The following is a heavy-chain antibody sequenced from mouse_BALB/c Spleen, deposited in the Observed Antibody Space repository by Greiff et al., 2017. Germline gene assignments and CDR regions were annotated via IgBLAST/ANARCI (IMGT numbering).Heavy chain of an antibody. CDR1: GFNIKDTY. D-gene: IGHD1-1*01. V-gene: IGHV14-3*02. Sequence: VHVKQSGAELVKPGASVTLSCTASGFNIKDTYMHWVKQRPEQGLEWIGRIDPANGNTKYDPKFQGKATITADTSSNTAYLQLSSLTSEDTAVYYCARERFYYFAYWGQGTLVTVSA. CDR2: IDPANGNT. J-gene: IGHJ3*01. CDR3: ARERFYYFAY.